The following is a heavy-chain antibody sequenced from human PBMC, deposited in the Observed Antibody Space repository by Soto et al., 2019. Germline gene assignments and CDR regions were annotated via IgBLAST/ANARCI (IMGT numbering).Heavy chain of an antibody. CDR2: ISSSGST. CDR1: GGSFSGYY. D-gene: IGHD1-7*01. V-gene: IGHV4-34*01. CDR3: ATMGTPATGLYYFDY. J-gene: IGHJ4*01. Sequence: SETLSLTCAVSGGSFSGYYWTWIRQPPGKGLEWIGQISSSGSTTYNPSLKSRVFISIGTSNNQFFLELSSVTAADTAVYYCATMGTPATGLYYFDYWGHGILVTVSS.